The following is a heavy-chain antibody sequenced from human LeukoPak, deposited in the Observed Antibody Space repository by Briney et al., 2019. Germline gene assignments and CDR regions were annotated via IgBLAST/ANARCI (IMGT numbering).Heavy chain of an antibody. V-gene: IGHV3-7*01. Sequence: PGGSLRLSCAASGFTFSSYWMSCVRQAPGKGLEWVANIKQAGSEKYYVDSVKGRFTISRDNAENSLYLQMNSLRAEDTAVYYCARARGFFDYWGQGTLVTVTS. CDR2: IKQAGSEK. CDR3: ARARGFFDY. D-gene: IGHD3-10*01. J-gene: IGHJ4*02. CDR1: GFTFSSYW.